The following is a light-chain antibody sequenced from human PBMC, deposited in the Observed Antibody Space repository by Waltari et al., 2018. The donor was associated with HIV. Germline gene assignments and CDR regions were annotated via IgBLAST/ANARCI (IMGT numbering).Light chain of an antibody. CDR2: AAS. Sequence: AIQMTQSPSSLSASVGDRVTITCRASQGIRNALGWYQQKRGKAPKLLIYAASSLQSGVPLRFSGSGGGTDFTLTIDSLQSEDFATYFCLQDFAYPRTFGQGTKVEI. V-gene: IGKV1-6*01. J-gene: IGKJ1*01. CDR1: QGIRNA. CDR3: LQDFAYPRT.